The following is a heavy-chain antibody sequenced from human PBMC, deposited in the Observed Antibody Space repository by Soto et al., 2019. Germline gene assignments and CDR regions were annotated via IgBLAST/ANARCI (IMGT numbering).Heavy chain of an antibody. CDR3: AKIKGAITFLHFDT. CDR1: GFTFSSYA. V-gene: IGHV3-30-3*01. J-gene: IGHJ4*02. D-gene: IGHD3-16*01. Sequence: GGSLRLSCAASGFTFSSYAMHWVRQAPGKGLEWVAVISYDGSDQDYAASVKGRFTISRDNSRNTLFLQMDRLRVDDTAVYYCAKIKGAITFLHFDTWGQGTLVTVSS. CDR2: ISYDGSDQ.